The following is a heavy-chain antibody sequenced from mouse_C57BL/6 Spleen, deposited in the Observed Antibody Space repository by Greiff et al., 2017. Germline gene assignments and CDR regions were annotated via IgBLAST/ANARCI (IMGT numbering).Heavy chain of an antibody. CDR2: INPNNGGT. D-gene: IGHD2-5*01. J-gene: IGHJ4*01. V-gene: IGHV1-22*01. CDR1: GYTFTDYN. Sequence: EVQLQQSGPELVKPGASVKMSCKASGYTFTDYNMHWVKQSHGKSLEWIGYINPNNGGTSYNQKFKGKATLTVNKSSSTAYMELRSLTSEDSAVYYCAKSSVCSNYGAMDYCGQGTSVTVSS. CDR3: AKSSVCSNYGAMDY.